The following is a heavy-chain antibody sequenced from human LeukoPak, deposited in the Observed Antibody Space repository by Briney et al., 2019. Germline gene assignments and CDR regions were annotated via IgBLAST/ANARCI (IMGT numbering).Heavy chain of an antibody. CDR2: ISTSSSYI. Sequence: PGGSLRLSCTASGFTFSSYSMNWVRQAPGKGLEWVSSISTSSSYIYYADSVKGRFTISRDNARSSLYLQMNSLRAEDTAVYYCARGDLYYYDSSGGDYWGQGTLVTVSS. CDR3: ARGDLYYYDSSGGDY. CDR1: GFTFSSYS. J-gene: IGHJ4*02. D-gene: IGHD3-22*01. V-gene: IGHV3-21*01.